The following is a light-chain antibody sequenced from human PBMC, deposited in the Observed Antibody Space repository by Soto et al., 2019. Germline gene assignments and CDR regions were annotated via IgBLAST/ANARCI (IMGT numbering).Light chain of an antibody. V-gene: IGLV1-40*01. J-gene: IGLJ3*02. CDR3: QSYDSRLSGSV. Sequence: VLTQPPSVSGAPGQRVTISCTGSSSNIGAGHDVHWYQQLPGTAPKLLIYNNNNRPSGVPDRFSGSQSGTSASLAITGLQAEDEADYYCQSYDSRLSGSVFGGGTKLTVL. CDR1: SSNIGAGHD. CDR2: NNN.